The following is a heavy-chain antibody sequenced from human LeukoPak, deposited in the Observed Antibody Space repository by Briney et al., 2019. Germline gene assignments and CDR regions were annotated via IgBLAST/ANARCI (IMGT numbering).Heavy chain of an antibody. V-gene: IGHV4-30-4*08. CDR1: GGSISSGDYY. Sequence: SETLSLTCTVSGGSISSGDYYWSWIRQPPGKGLEWIGYIYYSGSTYYNPSLKSRVTISVDTSKNQFSLKLSSVTAADTAVYYCARGDDFWSGYSLWGQGTMVTVSS. CDR3: ARGDDFWSGYSL. D-gene: IGHD3-3*01. J-gene: IGHJ3*01. CDR2: IYYSGST.